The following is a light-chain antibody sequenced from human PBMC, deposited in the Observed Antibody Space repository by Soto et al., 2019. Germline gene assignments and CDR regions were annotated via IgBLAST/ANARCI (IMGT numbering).Light chain of an antibody. V-gene: IGKV3-11*01. CDR2: DAS. CDR3: QKYDSAPWT. Sequence: EIVLTQSPATLSLSPGERATLSCRASQSVSKYLAWYQQKPGQAPRLLIHDASNRATGIPARFSGSGSGTDFTLTISSLEPEDVATYYCQKYDSAPWTFGQGTKVEIK. J-gene: IGKJ1*01. CDR1: QSVSKY.